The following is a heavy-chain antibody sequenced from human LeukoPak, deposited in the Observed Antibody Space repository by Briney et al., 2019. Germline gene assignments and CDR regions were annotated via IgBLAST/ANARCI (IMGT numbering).Heavy chain of an antibody. CDR1: GYTFTSYG. J-gene: IGHJ3*02. D-gene: IGHD3-10*01. Sequence: ASVKVSCKASGYTFTSYGISWVRQAPGQGLEWMGWISAYNGNTNYAQRLQGRVTMTTDTSTSTAYMELRSLRSDDTAVYYCARVPVVYYGSGSYAFDIWGQGTMVTVSS. CDR2: ISAYNGNT. CDR3: ARVPVVYYGSGSYAFDI. V-gene: IGHV1-18*01.